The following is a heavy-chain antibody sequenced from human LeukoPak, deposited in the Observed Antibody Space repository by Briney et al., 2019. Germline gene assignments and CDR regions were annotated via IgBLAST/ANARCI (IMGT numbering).Heavy chain of an antibody. V-gene: IGHV4-4*07. J-gene: IGHJ4*02. D-gene: IGHD3-22*01. CDR3: ARVNSSGSFHDY. Sequence: SETLSLTCTVSGGSISIYYWSWIRQPAGKGLEWIGRISTSGNTNYNPSLTSRVTMSVDKSKNQFSLNLNSVTAADTAVYFCARVNSSGSFHDYWGQGARVTVSS. CDR2: ISTSGNT. CDR1: GGSISIYY.